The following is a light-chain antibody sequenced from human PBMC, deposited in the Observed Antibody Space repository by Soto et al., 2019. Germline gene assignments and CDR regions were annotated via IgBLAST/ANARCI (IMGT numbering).Light chain of an antibody. CDR1: SSDVGSYNL. J-gene: IGLJ1*01. Sequence: QSVLTQPASVSGSPGQSITISCTGTSSDVGSYNLVSWYQQHPGKAPKLMIYEGSKRPSGVSNRFSGSKSGNTASLPISGLQADDEADYYCCSYAGSSTFYVFGTATKLTVL. V-gene: IGLV2-23*01. CDR2: EGS. CDR3: CSYAGSSTFYV.